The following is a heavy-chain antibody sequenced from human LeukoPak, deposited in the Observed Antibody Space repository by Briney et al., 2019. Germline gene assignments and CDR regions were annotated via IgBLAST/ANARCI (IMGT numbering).Heavy chain of an antibody. CDR1: GYSFTSYW. Sequence: GESLKISCKGSGYSFTSYWIGWVRQMPGKGLEWMGIIYPGDSDTRYSPSFQGQVTISADKSISTAYLQWSSLKASDTAMYYCARYCYDSSGYYYYYFDYWGQGTLVTVSS. J-gene: IGHJ4*02. V-gene: IGHV5-51*01. CDR2: IYPGDSDT. D-gene: IGHD3-22*01. CDR3: ARYCYDSSGYYYYYFDY.